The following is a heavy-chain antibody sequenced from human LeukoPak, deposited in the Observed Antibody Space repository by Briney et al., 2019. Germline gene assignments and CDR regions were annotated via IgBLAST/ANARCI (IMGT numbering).Heavy chain of an antibody. CDR2: IEQDGSEK. CDR1: GFTFSSYW. J-gene: IGHJ4*02. Sequence: GGSLRLSCAASGFTFSSYWMSWVRQAPGKGLEWVANIEQDGSEKYYVDSVKGRFTISRDNAKNSLYLQMNSLRAEDTAVYYCARAVAAADYAFDYWGQGTLVTVSS. CDR3: ARAVAAADYAFDY. V-gene: IGHV3-7*01. D-gene: IGHD6-13*01.